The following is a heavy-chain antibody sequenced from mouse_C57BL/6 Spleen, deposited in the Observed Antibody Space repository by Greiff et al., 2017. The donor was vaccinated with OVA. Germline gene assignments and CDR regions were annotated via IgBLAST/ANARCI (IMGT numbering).Heavy chain of an antibody. V-gene: IGHV5-4*03. D-gene: IGHD2-14*01. Sequence: EVKLMESGGGLVKPGGSLKLSCAASGFTFSSYAMSWVRQTPEKRLEWVATISDGGSYTYYPDNVKGRFTLSRDKAKNNLYLQMSHLKSEDTAMYYCARGSTTGNYAMDYWGQGTSVTVSS. J-gene: IGHJ4*01. CDR3: ARGSTTGNYAMDY. CDR1: GFTFSSYA. CDR2: ISDGGSYT.